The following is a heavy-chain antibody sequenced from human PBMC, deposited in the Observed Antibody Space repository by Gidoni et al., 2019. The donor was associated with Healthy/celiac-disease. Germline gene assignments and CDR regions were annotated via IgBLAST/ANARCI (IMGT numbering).Heavy chain of an antibody. V-gene: IGHV1-69*01. J-gene: IGHJ3*02. CDR2: IIPIFGTA. D-gene: IGHD2-15*01. CDR3: ARSGAGLRDYCSGGSCYSDAFDI. Sequence: QVQLVQSGAEGKKPGSAVKVSCKAYGGTVSSYANSWGRQAPGQGLEWMGGIIPIFGTANYAQKFQGRVTITADESTSTAYMELSSLRSEDTAVYYCARSGAGLRDYCSGGSCYSDAFDIWGQGTMVTVSS. CDR1: GGTVSSYA.